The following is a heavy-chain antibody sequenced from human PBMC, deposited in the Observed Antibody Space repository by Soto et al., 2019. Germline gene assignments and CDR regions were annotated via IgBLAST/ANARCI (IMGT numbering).Heavy chain of an antibody. V-gene: IGHV3-23*01. J-gene: IGHJ4*02. CDR1: GFTFSTYA. CDR3: ATGANFYYDTSRY. Sequence: PGGSLRLSCAASGFTFSTYAMTWVRQAPGKGLEWVSAISDSGGSTYYADSVKGRFTISRDNSKNTLFLQMTSLRPDDTAVYYCATGANFYYDTSRYWGQGTLVTVSS. CDR2: ISDSGGST. D-gene: IGHD3-22*01.